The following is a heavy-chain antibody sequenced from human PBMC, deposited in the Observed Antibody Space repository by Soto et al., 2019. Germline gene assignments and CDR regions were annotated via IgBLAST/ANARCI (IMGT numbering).Heavy chain of an antibody. D-gene: IGHD1-26*01. CDR2: ISGSGGST. V-gene: IGHV3-23*01. Sequence: EVQLLESGGGLVQPGGSLRLSCAASGFTFSSYAMRWVRQAPGKGLEWVSAISGSGGSTYYADSVKGRFTISRDNSKNTLYLQRNSLRAGDPAVYYCARRGSGSYYDYWGQGTLVTVSS. CDR1: GFTFSSYA. CDR3: ARRGSGSYYDY. J-gene: IGHJ4*02.